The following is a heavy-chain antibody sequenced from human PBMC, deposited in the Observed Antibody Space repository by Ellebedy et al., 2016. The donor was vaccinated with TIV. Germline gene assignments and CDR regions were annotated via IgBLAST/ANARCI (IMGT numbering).Heavy chain of an antibody. CDR1: GASVSTSY. CDR2: INHSGST. Sequence: MPGGSLRLSCTVSGASVSTSYWSWIRQPPGKGLEWIGEINHSGSTNYNPSLKSRVIISVDTSKNQFSLKLSSVTAADTAVYYCARLLITMVYGMDVWGQGTTVTVSS. J-gene: IGHJ6*02. D-gene: IGHD3-10*01. CDR3: ARLLITMVYGMDV. V-gene: IGHV4-34*01.